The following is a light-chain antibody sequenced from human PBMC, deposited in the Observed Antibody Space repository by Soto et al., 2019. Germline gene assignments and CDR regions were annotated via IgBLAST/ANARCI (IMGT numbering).Light chain of an antibody. CDR2: STN. Sequence: QTVVTQEPSLTVSPGGTVTLTCASSTGAVTSDNYPNWFQQKPGQAPRALIYSTNYRHSWTPARFSGSLLWVKAALTLSGVQPEDEAQYYCLLFYAGGQPYVFGTGTKLTVL. CDR1: TGAVTSDNY. J-gene: IGLJ1*01. V-gene: IGLV7-43*01. CDR3: LLFYAGGQPYV.